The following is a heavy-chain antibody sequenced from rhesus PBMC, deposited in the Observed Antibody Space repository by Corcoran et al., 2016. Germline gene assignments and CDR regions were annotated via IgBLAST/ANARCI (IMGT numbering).Heavy chain of an antibody. CDR3: ARRVSGRVMYRFDV. CDR2: IGGSSGST. V-gene: IGHV4-127*01. D-gene: IGHD6-25*01. Sequence: QVQLQESGPGLVKPSETLSLTCAVSGYSISSGYGWSWIRPPPGKGLEWIGYIGGSSGSTNYNPSLKSRVTMSKDTSKNQFSLKLSSVTAADTAVYYCARRVSGRVMYRFDVWGPGVLVTVSS. CDR1: GYSISSGYG. J-gene: IGHJ5-1*01.